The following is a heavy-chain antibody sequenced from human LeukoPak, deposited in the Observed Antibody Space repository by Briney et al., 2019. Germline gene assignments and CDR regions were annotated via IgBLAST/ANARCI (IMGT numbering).Heavy chain of an antibody. CDR1: GFTFSSYA. D-gene: IGHD3-22*01. CDR3: AKGGRTITMIVVSYFDY. Sequence: GGSLRLSCAASGFTFSSYAMSWVRRAPGKGLEWVSAISGSGGSTYYADSVKGRFTISRDNSKNTLYLQMNSLRAEDTAVYYCAKGGRTITMIVVSYFDYWGQGTLVTVSS. J-gene: IGHJ4*02. CDR2: ISGSGGST. V-gene: IGHV3-23*01.